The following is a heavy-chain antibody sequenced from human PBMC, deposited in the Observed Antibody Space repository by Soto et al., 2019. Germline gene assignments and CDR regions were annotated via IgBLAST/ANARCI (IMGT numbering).Heavy chain of an antibody. CDR1: GFTFSSYS. CDR2: ISSSSSYI. D-gene: IGHD3-16*01. V-gene: IGHV3-21*01. J-gene: IGHJ4*02. Sequence: EVQLVESGGGLVKPGGSLRLSCAASGFTFSSYSMNWVRQAPGKGLEWVSSISSSSSYIYYADSVKGRFTISRDNAKNSLCLQMNSLRAEDTAVYYCARDPFVRGSYSAYWGQGTLVPVS. CDR3: ARDPFVRGSYSAY.